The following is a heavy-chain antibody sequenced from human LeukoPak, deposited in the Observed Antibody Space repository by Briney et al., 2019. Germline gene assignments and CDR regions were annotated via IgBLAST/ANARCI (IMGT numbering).Heavy chain of an antibody. J-gene: IGHJ4*02. Sequence: GGSLRLSCAASGFTFSSNAMSWVRQAPGKGLEWVSYISGSGGSTYYADSVKGRFTISRDNSKNTLYLQMSSLRAEDTAVYYCAKETTMAGFYPYFDYWGQGTLVTVSS. CDR2: ISGSGGST. CDR3: AKETTMAGFYPYFDY. D-gene: IGHD6-19*01. CDR1: GFTFSSNA. V-gene: IGHV3-23*01.